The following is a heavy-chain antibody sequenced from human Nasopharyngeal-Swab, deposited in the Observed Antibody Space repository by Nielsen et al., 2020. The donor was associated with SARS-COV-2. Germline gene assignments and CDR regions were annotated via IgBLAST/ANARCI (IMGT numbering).Heavy chain of an antibody. V-gene: IGHV1-69*04. D-gene: IGHD4-23*01. Sequence: SVKVSCKASGCTFSSYAISWVRQAPGQGLEWMGRIIPILGIANYAQKFQGRVTITSDKSTSTAYMELSSLRSEDTAVYYCARAMATVGAVYYYGMDVWGQGTTVTVSS. CDR2: IIPILGIA. J-gene: IGHJ6*02. CDR1: GCTFSSYA. CDR3: ARAMATVGAVYYYGMDV.